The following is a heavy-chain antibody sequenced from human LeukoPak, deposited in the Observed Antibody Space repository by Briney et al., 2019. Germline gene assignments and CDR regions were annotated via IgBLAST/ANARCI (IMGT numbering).Heavy chain of an antibody. J-gene: IGHJ4*02. V-gene: IGHV3-30-3*01. D-gene: IGHD1-1*01. Sequence: SCKASGGTFRSYAMHWVRQAPGKGLEWVAVISYDGSNKYYADSVKGRFTISRDNSKNTLYLQMNSLRAEDTAVYYCARSTKKFDYWGQGTLVTVSP. CDR1: GGTFRSYA. CDR2: ISYDGSNK. CDR3: ARSTKKFDY.